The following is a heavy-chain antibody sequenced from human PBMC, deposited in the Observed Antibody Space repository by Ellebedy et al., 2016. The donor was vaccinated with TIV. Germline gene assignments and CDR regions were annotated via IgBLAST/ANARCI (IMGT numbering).Heavy chain of an antibody. CDR1: GYTFTGYY. J-gene: IGHJ4*02. V-gene: IGHV1-2*02. Sequence: ASVKVSXXASGYTFTGYYMHWVRQAPGQGLEWMGWINPNSGGTNYAQKFQGRVTMTRDTSISTAYMELSRLRSDDTAVYYCARDLVVLTEVGAIDYWGQGTLVTVSS. CDR3: ARDLVVLTEVGAIDY. CDR2: INPNSGGT. D-gene: IGHD1-26*01.